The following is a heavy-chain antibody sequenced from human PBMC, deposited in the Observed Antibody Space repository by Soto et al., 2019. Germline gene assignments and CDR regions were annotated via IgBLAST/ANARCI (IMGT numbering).Heavy chain of an antibody. Sequence: ASVKVSCKASGYTFTVYYMHWVRQAPGQGLEWMGWINPKSGGTMYPQKFQGRVTMTWDTSISTAYMALTRLRSDDTAVYYCARDLAKGGGSAGFNYWGQGTLVTVSS. V-gene: IGHV1-2*02. CDR3: ARDLAKGGGSAGFNY. J-gene: IGHJ4*02. CDR1: GYTFTVYY. D-gene: IGHD1-26*01. CDR2: INPKSGGT.